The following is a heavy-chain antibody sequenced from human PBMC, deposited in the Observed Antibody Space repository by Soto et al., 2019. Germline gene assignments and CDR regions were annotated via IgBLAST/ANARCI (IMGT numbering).Heavy chain of an antibody. CDR3: AGVGGVLRYFDWPPYYYYGMDV. V-gene: IGHV1-3*01. J-gene: IGHJ6*02. CDR2: INAGNGNT. CDR1: GYTFTSYA. D-gene: IGHD3-9*01. Sequence: ASVKVSCKASGYTFTSYAMHWVRQAPGQRLEWMGWINAGNGNTKYSQKFQGRVTITRDTSASTAYMELSSLRSEDTAVYYCAGVGGVLRYFDWPPYYYYGMDVWGQGTTVTVSS.